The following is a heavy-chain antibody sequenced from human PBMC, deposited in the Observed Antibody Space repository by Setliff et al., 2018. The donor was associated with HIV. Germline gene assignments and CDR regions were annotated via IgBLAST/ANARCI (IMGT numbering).Heavy chain of an antibody. CDR3: AKGKLLWFGESDAFDI. V-gene: IGHV3-30*02. CDR2: IRYDGSNK. J-gene: IGHJ3*02. CDR1: GFTFSSYG. Sequence: PGGSLRLSCAASGFTFSSYGMHWVRQAPGKGLEWVAFIRYDGSNKYYADSVKGRFTISRDNSKNTLYLQMNSLRAEDTAVYYCAKGKLLWFGESDAFDIWGQGTMVTVSS. D-gene: IGHD3-10*01.